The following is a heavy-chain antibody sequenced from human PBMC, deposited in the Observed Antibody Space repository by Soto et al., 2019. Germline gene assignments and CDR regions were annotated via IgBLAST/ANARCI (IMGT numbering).Heavy chain of an antibody. CDR3: AGRVGATNSGMDV. D-gene: IGHD1-26*01. CDR2: IYSGGST. J-gene: IGHJ6*02. CDR1: EFTVSSNY. V-gene: IGHV3-53*01. Sequence: EVPLVESGGGWIQPGVSLTLSCATSEFTVSSNYMNWVRQAPGKGLECVSTIYSGGSTYYADSVKGRFTMSRDNSKNTLYLQMNNLRAEDTAVYYCAGRVGATNSGMDVWGQRTTVNFAS.